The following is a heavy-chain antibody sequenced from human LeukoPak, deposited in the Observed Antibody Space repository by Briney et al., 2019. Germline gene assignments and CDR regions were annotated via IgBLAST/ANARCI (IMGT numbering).Heavy chain of an antibody. J-gene: IGHJ4*02. V-gene: IGHV3-7*01. CDR2: VDQNGGKK. D-gene: IGHD1-26*01. CDR3: ASGPWELDF. CDR1: GLSFNNYW. Sequence: GGSLRLSCAASGLSFNNYWMSWVRQAPGRGLEWVARVDQNGGKKDYVDSVKGRFTISRDNAERSLYLLMNSLRVEDTAVYHCASGPWELDFWGQGTLVTVSS.